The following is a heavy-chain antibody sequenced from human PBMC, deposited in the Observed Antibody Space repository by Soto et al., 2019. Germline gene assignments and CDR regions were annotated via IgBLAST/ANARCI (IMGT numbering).Heavy chain of an antibody. Sequence: SVKVSCKASGGTFSSYAISWVRPAPGQGLEWMGGIIPIFGTANYAQKFQGRVTITADESTSTAYMELSSLRSEDTAVYYCARAIFGVPEDYYYYYGMDVWGQGTTVTVSS. V-gene: IGHV1-69*13. CDR2: IIPIFGTA. CDR1: GGTFSSYA. CDR3: ARAIFGVPEDYYYYYGMDV. J-gene: IGHJ6*02. D-gene: IGHD3-3*01.